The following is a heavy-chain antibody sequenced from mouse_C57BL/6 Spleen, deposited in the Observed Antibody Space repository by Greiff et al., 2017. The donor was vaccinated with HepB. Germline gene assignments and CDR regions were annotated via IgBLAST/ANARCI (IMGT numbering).Heavy chain of an antibody. Sequence: QVHVKQSGAELARPGASVKLSCKASGYTFTSYGISWVKQRTGQGLEWIGEIYPRSGNTYYNEKFKGKATLTADKSSSTAYMELRSLTSEDSAVYFCARLEYYDYDGNFDYWGQGTTLTVSS. J-gene: IGHJ2*01. CDR2: IYPRSGNT. D-gene: IGHD2-4*01. V-gene: IGHV1-81*01. CDR1: GYTFTSYG. CDR3: ARLEYYDYDGNFDY.